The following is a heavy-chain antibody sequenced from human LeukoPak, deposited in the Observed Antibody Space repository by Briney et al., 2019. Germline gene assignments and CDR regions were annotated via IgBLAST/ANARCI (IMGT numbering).Heavy chain of an antibody. V-gene: IGHV3-7*01. Sequence: GGSLRLSCAASGFTFSSYGMHWVRQAPGKGLEWVANIKQDGSEKYYVDSVKGRFTISRDNAKNSLYLQMNSLRAEDTAVYYCAREITMVRGVGIFDYWGQGTLVTVSS. J-gene: IGHJ4*02. D-gene: IGHD3-10*01. CDR1: GFTFSSYG. CDR3: AREITMVRGVGIFDY. CDR2: IKQDGSEK.